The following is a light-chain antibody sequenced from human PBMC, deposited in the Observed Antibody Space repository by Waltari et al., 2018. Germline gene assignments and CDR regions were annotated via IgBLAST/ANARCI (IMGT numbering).Light chain of an antibody. J-gene: IGKJ2*01. Sequence: DVVLTQTPLSLSVTPGQPASISCSSRPSLLYRNGKTYLYWYLQKPGQAPKLLIYEVSSRFSGVPDRFSGSGSGTDFTLKISRVEAEDVGVYYCMHGVHLPPYTFGQGTKLEIK. CDR1: PSLLYRNGKTY. CDR3: MHGVHLPPYT. V-gene: IGKV2-29*02. CDR2: EVS.